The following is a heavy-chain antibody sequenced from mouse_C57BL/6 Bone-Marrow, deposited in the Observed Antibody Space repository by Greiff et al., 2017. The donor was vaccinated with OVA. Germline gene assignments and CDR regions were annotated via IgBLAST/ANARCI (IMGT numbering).Heavy chain of an antibody. D-gene: IGHD1-1*01. V-gene: IGHV1-64*01. J-gene: IGHJ3*01. CDR2: IHPNSGST. CDR1: GYTFTSYW. Sequence: VQLQQPGAELVKPGASVKLSCKASGYTFTSYWMHWVKQRPGQGLEWIGMIHPNSGSTNYNEKFKSKATLTVDKSSSTAYMQLSSLTSEDSAVYYCARSGVYYGSSPFAYWGQGTLVTVSA. CDR3: ARSGVYYGSSPFAY.